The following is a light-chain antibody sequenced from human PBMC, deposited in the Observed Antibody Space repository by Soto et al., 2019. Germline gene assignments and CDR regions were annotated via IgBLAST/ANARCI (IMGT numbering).Light chain of an antibody. CDR2: DAS. J-gene: IGKJ1*01. CDR3: QQYDDSMT. V-gene: IGKV3-20*01. CDR1: QSVSSSY. Sequence: EIMMTHSLATLSVTPMERAALXCRASQSVSSSYLAWYQQKPGQAPRLLIYDASNRATGIPARFSGSGSGTDFTLTISRLEPEDFAVYHCQQYDDSMTFGQGTMVDIK.